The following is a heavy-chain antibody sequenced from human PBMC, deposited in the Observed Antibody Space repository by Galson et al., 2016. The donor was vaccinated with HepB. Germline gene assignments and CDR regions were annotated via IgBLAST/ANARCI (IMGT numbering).Heavy chain of an antibody. CDR2: LTGSGLTT. CDR1: GFTFNHFA. Sequence: SLRLSCAASGFTFNHFAMNWVRQAPGRGLEWVSALTGSGLTTYYAESVRGRFTVSRDNSKSTVFLQMNSLRDEDTAVYYCVKEKDDSAMATYNFDFWGQGSQVIVSS. CDR3: VKEKDDSAMATYNFDF. V-gene: IGHV3-23*01. J-gene: IGHJ4*02. D-gene: IGHD3-3*01.